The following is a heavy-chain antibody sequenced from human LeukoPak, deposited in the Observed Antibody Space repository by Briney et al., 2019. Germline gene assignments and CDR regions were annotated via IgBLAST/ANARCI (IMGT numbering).Heavy chain of an antibody. CDR3: ARDNLLRYFDWLTTDYYYYYGIDV. D-gene: IGHD3-9*01. V-gene: IGHV4-59*01. CDR1: GGSISSYY. Sequence: SETLSLTCTVSGGSISSYYWSWIRQPPGKGLEWIGYIYYSGSTNYNPSLKSRVTISVDTSKNQFSLKLSSVTAADTAVYYCARDNLLRYFDWLTTDYYYYYGIDVWGQGTTVTVSS. CDR2: IYYSGST. J-gene: IGHJ6*02.